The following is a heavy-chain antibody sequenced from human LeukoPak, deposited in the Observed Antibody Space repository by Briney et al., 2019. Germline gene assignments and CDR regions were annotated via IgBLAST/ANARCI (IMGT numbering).Heavy chain of an antibody. J-gene: IGHJ4*02. CDR3: ARDATVTNFDY. D-gene: IGHD4-17*01. CDR2: ISAYNGNT. Sequence: ASVKVYCKASGYTFTSYGISWVRQAPGQGLEWMGWISAYNGNTNYAQKLQGRVTMTTDTSTSTAYMELRSLRSDDTAVYYRARDATVTNFDYWGQGTLVTVSS. CDR1: GYTFTSYG. V-gene: IGHV1-18*04.